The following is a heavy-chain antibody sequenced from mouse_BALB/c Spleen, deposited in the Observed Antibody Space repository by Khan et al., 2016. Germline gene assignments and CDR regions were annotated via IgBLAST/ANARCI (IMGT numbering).Heavy chain of an antibody. J-gene: IGHJ2*01. CDR2: ISYSGST. D-gene: IGHD1-1*01. Sequence: EVQLQESGPGLVKPSQSLSLTCTVTGYSITSDYAWNWIRQFPGNKLEWMGYISYSGSTSYNPSLKSRISITRDTSKNQFFLQLNSVTTEDTATYYRARYYYGSSYFDYWGQGTTLTVSS. CDR3: ARYYYGSSYFDY. V-gene: IGHV3-2*02. CDR1: GYSITSDYA.